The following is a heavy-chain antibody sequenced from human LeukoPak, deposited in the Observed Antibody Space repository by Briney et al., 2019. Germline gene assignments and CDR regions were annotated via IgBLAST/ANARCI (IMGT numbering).Heavy chain of an antibody. CDR1: GGSFSGYY. J-gene: IGHJ6*03. V-gene: IGHV4-34*01. CDR3: ARGSRITICGVGYMDV. D-gene: IGHD3-3*01. Sequence: PSETLSLACAVYGGSFSGYYWSWIRQPPGKGLEWIGEINHSGSTNYNPSLKSRVTISVDTSKNQFSLKLSSVTAADTAVYYCARGSRITICGVGYMDVWGKGTTVTVSS. CDR2: INHSGST.